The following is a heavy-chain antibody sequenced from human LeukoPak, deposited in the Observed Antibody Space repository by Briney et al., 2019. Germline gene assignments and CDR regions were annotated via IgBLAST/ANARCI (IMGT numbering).Heavy chain of an antibody. V-gene: IGHV3-11*01. CDR2: ISSSGSTI. D-gene: IGHD3-22*01. CDR1: GFTFSDHY. CDR3: ARLSHPPGGYYDSSGYLDI. Sequence: GESLRLSCAASGFTFSDHYMSSVRQAPAKGLARVSYISSSGSTIYYADSVKGRFTISRDNAKNSLYLQMNSLRAEDTAVYYCARLSHPPGGYYDSSGYLDIWGQGTMVTVSS. J-gene: IGHJ3*02.